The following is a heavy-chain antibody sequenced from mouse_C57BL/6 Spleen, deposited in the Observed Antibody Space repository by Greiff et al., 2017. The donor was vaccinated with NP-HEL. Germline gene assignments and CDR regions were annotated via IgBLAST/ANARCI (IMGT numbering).Heavy chain of an antibody. Sequence: EVQLQQSGAELVRPGASVKLSCTASGFNIKDDYMHWVKQRPEQGLEWIGWIDPENGDTEYASKFQGKATITADTSSNTADMQLSSLTSEDTAVYYCTLITTVVTWGQGTTLTVSS. D-gene: IGHD1-1*01. J-gene: IGHJ2*01. V-gene: IGHV14-4*01. CDR2: IDPENGDT. CDR1: GFNIKDDY. CDR3: TLITTVVT.